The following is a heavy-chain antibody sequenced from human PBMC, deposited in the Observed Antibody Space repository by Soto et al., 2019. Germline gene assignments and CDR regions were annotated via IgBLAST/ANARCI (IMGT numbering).Heavy chain of an antibody. D-gene: IGHD3-9*01. Sequence: GGSLRLSCAASGFTFSDYYMSWIRQAPGKGLEWVSYISSSGSTIYYADSVKGRFTISRDNAKNSLYLQMNSLRAEDTAVYYCARDTQVFDWSPYYYYGMDVWGQGTTVTVYS. CDR2: ISSSGSTI. CDR1: GFTFSDYY. V-gene: IGHV3-11*01. CDR3: ARDTQVFDWSPYYYYGMDV. J-gene: IGHJ6*02.